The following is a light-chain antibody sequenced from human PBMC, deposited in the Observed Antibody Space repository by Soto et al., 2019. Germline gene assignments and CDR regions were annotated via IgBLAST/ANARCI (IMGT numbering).Light chain of an antibody. V-gene: IGKV1-33*01. J-gene: IGKJ4*01. CDR2: DAS. CDR3: QQYVNALT. Sequence: DIQMTQSPSSLSASAGDRVTITCQASHDISNHLNWYQQKPGKAPKLLINDASNLETGDPSRFIGSGSGTDFTLTISSLQPEEIATYYCQQYVNALTFGGGTKVEIK. CDR1: HDISNH.